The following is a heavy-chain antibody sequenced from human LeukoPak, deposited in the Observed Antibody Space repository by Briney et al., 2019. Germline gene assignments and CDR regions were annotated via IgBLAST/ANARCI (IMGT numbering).Heavy chain of an antibody. J-gene: IGHJ4*02. CDR3: ARDRTGGPLFDY. D-gene: IGHD4-23*01. V-gene: IGHV4-39*07. Sequence: SETLSLTCTVSGGSISSSSYYWGWIRQPPGKGLEWIGSIYYSGGTYYNPSLKSRVTISVDTSKNQFSLQLNSVTPEDTAVYYCARDRTGGPLFDYWGQGTLVTVSS. CDR1: GGSISSSSYY. CDR2: IYYSGGT.